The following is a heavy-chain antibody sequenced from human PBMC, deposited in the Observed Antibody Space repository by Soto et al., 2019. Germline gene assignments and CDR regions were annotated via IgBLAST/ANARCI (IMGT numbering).Heavy chain of an antibody. J-gene: IGHJ6*02. CDR3: ARAAHTDYGMDV. CDR2: IDPSDSYT. Sequence: GESLKISCKGSGYSFTSYWISWVRQMPGKGLEWMGRIDPSDSYTNYSPSFQGHVTISADKSISTAYLQWSSLKASDTTMYYCARAAHTDYGMDVWGQGTTVTVSS. D-gene: IGHD6-13*01. CDR1: GYSFTSYW. V-gene: IGHV5-10-1*01.